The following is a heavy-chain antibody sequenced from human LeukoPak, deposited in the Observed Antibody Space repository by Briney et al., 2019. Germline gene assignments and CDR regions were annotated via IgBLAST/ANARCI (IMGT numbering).Heavy chain of an antibody. Sequence: SETLSLTCNASGGSISGYHWSWIRQPPGKGLEWLGYIYYSGSSNCNPSLKSRVTMSADTSKNQFSLKMSSVTAADTAVYYCARVPRSYYYYYYMDVWGKGTTVTVSS. CDR2: IYYSGSS. V-gene: IGHV4-59*01. CDR3: ARVPRSYYYYYYMDV. CDR1: GGSISGYH. J-gene: IGHJ6*03.